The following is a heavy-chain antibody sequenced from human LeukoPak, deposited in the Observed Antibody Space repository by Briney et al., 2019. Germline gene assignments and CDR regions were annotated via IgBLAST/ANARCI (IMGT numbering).Heavy chain of an antibody. Sequence: GGSLRLSCSASGFTFSSYAMHWVRQAPGKGLEYVSAISSNGGSTYYADSVKGRFTISRGNSKNTLYLQMSSLRAEDTAVYYCVKGGGYYPFDYWGQGTLVTVSS. CDR2: ISSNGGST. V-gene: IGHV3-64D*06. CDR3: VKGGGYYPFDY. CDR1: GFTFSSYA. D-gene: IGHD1-26*01. J-gene: IGHJ4*02.